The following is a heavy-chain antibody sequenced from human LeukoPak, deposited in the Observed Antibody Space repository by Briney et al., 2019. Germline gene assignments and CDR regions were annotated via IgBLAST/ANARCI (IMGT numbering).Heavy chain of an antibody. Sequence: QTLSLTCAISGDSVFSNSAARNWIRRSPSRGLECLGRTYYRSTWYNDYAVSVKSRITINPDTSKNQFSLQLNSVTPEDTAVYYCARGGQQQLVGIAFDIWGQGTMVTVSS. CDR1: GDSVFSNSAA. CDR2: TYYRSTWYN. V-gene: IGHV6-1*01. J-gene: IGHJ3*02. D-gene: IGHD6-13*01. CDR3: ARGGQQQLVGIAFDI.